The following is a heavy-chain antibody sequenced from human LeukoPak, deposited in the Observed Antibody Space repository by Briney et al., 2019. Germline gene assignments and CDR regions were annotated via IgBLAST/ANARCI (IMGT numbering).Heavy chain of an antibody. V-gene: IGHV4-4*07. CDR1: GGSISSYY. CDR2: IYTSGST. CDR3: ARRSWGGRFGELRAFDI. D-gene: IGHD3-10*01. J-gene: IGHJ3*02. Sequence: PSETLSLTCTVSGGSISSYYWSWIRQPAGKGLEWIGRIYTSGSTNYNPSLKSRVTMSVDTSKNQFSLKLSAVTAADTAVYYCARRSWGGRFGELRAFDIWGQGTMVTVSS.